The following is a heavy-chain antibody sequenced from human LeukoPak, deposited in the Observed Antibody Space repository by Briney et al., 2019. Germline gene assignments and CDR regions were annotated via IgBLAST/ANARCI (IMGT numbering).Heavy chain of an antibody. J-gene: IGHJ4*02. V-gene: IGHV3-23*01. CDR2: ISGSGGST. CDR3: AKGRDGYHSADY. CDR1: GFTVSSNY. D-gene: IGHD5-24*01. Sequence: PGGSQRLSCAASGFTVSSNYMSWVRQAPGKGLKWVSVISGSGGSTYYADSVKGRSTISRDNSKNTLYLQMNSLRVEDTAVYYCAKGRDGYHSADYWGQGTLVTVSS.